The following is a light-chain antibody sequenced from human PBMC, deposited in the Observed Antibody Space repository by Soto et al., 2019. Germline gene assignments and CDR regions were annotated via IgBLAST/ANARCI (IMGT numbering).Light chain of an antibody. CDR2: AAS. V-gene: IGKV1-27*01. CDR3: QNYNSAPLT. Sequence: DIQMTQSPSSLSASVGDTVTITCRASQGISNYLAWFQQKPGRVPQFLIYAASTLQPGVPPRFSGSGSGTDFTLTISSLQPEDVATYYCQNYNSAPLTFGRGTRVEIK. J-gene: IGKJ3*01. CDR1: QGISNY.